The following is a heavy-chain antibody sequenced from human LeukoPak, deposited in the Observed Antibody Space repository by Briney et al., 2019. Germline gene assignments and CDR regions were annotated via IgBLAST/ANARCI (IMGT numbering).Heavy chain of an antibody. CDR3: ARIGGSYIGVEADY. V-gene: IGHV3-21*01. CDR1: GFTFSSYS. CDR2: ISSSSSYI. J-gene: IGHJ4*02. Sequence: PGGSLRLSCAASGFTFSSYSMNWVRQAPGKGLEWVSSISSSSSYIYYADSVKGRFTISRDNAKNSLYLQMNSLRAEDTAVYYCARIGGSYIGVEADYWGQGTLVTVSS. D-gene: IGHD1-26*01.